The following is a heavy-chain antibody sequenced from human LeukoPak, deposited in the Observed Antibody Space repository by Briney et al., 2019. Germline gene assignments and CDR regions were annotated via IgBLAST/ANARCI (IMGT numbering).Heavy chain of an antibody. J-gene: IGHJ1*01. Sequence: PSETLSLTCTVSGGSISSYYWSWIRQPPGKGLEWIGYIYYSGSTNYNPSLKSRVTISVDTSKNQFSLKLSSVTAADTAVYYCAREASSSWYVPGYFQHWGQGTLVTVSS. CDR1: GGSISSYY. D-gene: IGHD6-13*01. V-gene: IGHV4-59*01. CDR3: AREASSSWYVPGYFQH. CDR2: IYYSGST.